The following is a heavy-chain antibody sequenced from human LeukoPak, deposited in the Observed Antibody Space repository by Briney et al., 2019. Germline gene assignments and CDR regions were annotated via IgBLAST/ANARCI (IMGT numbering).Heavy chain of an antibody. CDR3: VRVTSSAAYGN. Sequence: GGSLRLSCAASGFTVSSNYMSWVRQAPGKGLEWVSRINIDGSSTRNADSVKGRFTISRDNAKNTLYLQMNSLRAEDTAVYYCVRVTSSAAYGNWGQGTLVTVSS. V-gene: IGHV3-74*01. D-gene: IGHD2-2*01. J-gene: IGHJ4*02. CDR2: INIDGSST. CDR1: GFTVSSNY.